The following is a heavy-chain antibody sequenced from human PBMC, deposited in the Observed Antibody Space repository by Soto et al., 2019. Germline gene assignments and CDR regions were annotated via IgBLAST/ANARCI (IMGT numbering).Heavy chain of an antibody. D-gene: IGHD1-26*01. CDR1: GFTFDDYG. CDR2: VTWNGGST. J-gene: IGHJ4*02. CDR3: VRGASLNFDY. Sequence: EVQLVESGGGVLRPGGSLRLSCAASGFTFDDYGMRWARQAPGKGLEWVSGVTWNGGSTGYADSVKGRFTISRDNAKNSLYLQMNSLRAEDTAFYYCVRGASLNFDYWGQGTLVTVAS. V-gene: IGHV3-20*04.